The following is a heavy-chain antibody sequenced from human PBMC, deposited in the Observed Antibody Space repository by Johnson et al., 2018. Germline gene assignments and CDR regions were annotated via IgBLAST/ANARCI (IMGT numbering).Heavy chain of an antibody. J-gene: IGHJ1*01. CDR3: SREGDYEGSDYYYGYFHH. CDR2: FNSKTDGGTT. D-gene: IGHD3-22*01. CDR1: GFTFSNAW. Sequence: VRLVESGGGLVKPGGSLRLSCECTGFTFSNAWMRWVRQAPGKGLEWVGRFNSKTDGGTTDYAATLEGRFTITRVDSNNTVDLQMNSLKTEDTAVFYCSREGDYEGSDYYYGYFHHWGQGALVTVSS. V-gene: IGHV3-15*01.